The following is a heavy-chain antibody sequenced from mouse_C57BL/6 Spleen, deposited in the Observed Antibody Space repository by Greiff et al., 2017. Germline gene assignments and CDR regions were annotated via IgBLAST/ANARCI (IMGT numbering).Heavy chain of an antibody. V-gene: IGHV2-2*01. J-gene: IGHJ2*01. CDR2: IWRGGST. CDR1: GFSLTSYG. CDR3: ARDPDFDY. Sequence: QVQLQESGPGLVQPSQSLSITCTVSGFSLTSYGVHWVRQSPGKGLEWLGVIWRGGSTDYKAAFISRLSISKDNSKSQVFFKMNSLQADDTARYYWARDPDFDYWGQGTTLTVSS.